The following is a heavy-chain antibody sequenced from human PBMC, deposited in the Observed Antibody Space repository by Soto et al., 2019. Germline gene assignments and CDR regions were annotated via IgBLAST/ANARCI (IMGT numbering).Heavy chain of an antibody. D-gene: IGHD5-18*01. V-gene: IGHV4-39*01. CDR3: ARQGYTYAHAFDS. CDR1: GGFISSSCYY. J-gene: IGHJ4*02. CDR2: IYYSGST. Sequence: QLQLQESGPGLVKATETLSLTCTVSGGFISSSCYYWGWVRQPPGKGLERIGSIYYSGSTYYKPSLMRRVTISVDTSKNQFSLKLTSVTAADTAVYYCARQGYTYAHAFDSWGQGTLVTVSS.